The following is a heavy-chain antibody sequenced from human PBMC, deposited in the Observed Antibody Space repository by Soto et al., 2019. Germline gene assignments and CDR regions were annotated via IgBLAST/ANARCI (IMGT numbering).Heavy chain of an antibody. CDR1: GGSVSSDTHY. V-gene: IGHV4-61*01. Sequence: QVQLQESGPRLVKPSETVSLTCTVSGGSVSSDTHYCSWIRLPPGKRLEWIGFIYSSGSTNYNPSLKSRVTMSVDTSKNQFSLKLRSVIVADTAVYHCARFVRSCSGTTCYTRADVWGQGTTVSVSS. J-gene: IGHJ6*02. D-gene: IGHD2-2*02. CDR3: ARFVRSCSGTTCYTRADV. CDR2: IYSSGST.